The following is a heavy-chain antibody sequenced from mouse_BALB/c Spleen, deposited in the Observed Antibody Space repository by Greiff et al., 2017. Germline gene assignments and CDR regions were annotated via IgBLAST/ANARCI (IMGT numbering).Heavy chain of an antibody. Sequence: QVQLKESAAELARPGASVKMSCKASGYTFTSYTMHWVKQRPGQGLEWIGYINPSSGYTEYNQKFKDKTTLTADKSSSTAYMQLSSLTSEDSAVYYCARRIYYDYFDYWGQGTSVTVSS. CDR2: INPSSGYT. CDR3: ARRIYYDYFDY. V-gene: IGHV1-4*02. CDR1: GYTFTSYT. D-gene: IGHD2-4*01. J-gene: IGHJ4*01.